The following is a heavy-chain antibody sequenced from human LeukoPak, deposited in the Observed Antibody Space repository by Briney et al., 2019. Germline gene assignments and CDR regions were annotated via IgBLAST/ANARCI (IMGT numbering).Heavy chain of an antibody. J-gene: IGHJ4*02. V-gene: IGHV3-21*01. CDR3: ARVKLDDYGDFDY. D-gene: IGHD4-17*01. CDR2: ISSSSSYI. Sequence: GGSLRLSCAASGFTFSSYSMNWVRQAPGKGLEWVSSISSSSSYIYYADSVKGRFTISRDNAKNSLYLQMNSLRAEDTAVYYCARVKLDDYGDFDYWGQGTLVTVSS. CDR1: GFTFSSYS.